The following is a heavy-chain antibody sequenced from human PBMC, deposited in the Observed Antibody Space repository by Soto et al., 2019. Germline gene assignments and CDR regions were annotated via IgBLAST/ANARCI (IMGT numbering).Heavy chain of an antibody. V-gene: IGHV3-15*01. CDR2: VKTKTDRGTT. CDR3: TTGELGLSDAFDI. D-gene: IGHD3-10*01. J-gene: IGHJ3*02. CDR1: GFTFSNAW. Sequence: EVQLVESGGGLVKPGGSPRLSCAASGFTFSNAWMSWVRQAPGKGLEWVGRVKTKTDRGTTDYAAPVKGRFTISRDDSKNTLYVQMNSLKTEDTAVYYCTTGELGLSDAFDIWGQGTMVTVSS.